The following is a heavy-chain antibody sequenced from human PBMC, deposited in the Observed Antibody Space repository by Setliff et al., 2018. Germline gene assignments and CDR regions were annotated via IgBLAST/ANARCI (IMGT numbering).Heavy chain of an antibody. Sequence: KTSETLSLTCSVYGESFSNNYWSWIRQPPGKGLEWIGESNHSGNTTNHPSLKSRLTMSVDTSNNQFSLKLTSVTAEDTAVFYCVPGRGSWGQGALVTVSS. CDR1: GESFSNNY. V-gene: IGHV4-34*01. J-gene: IGHJ5*02. CDR3: VPGRGS. D-gene: IGHD6-25*01. CDR2: SNHSGNT.